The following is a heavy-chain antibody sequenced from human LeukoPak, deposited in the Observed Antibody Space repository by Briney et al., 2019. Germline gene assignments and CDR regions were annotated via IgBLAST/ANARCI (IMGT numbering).Heavy chain of an antibody. Sequence: GESLKISCKGSGFSFTSYWIAWVRQMPGKGLECMGIIYPTDSETRYSPPFQDQVTISADKSISTAYLQWNSLKASDTALYYCATAIVEVPAADHAFDIWGQGTMVIVSS. D-gene: IGHD2-2*01. CDR2: IYPTDSET. J-gene: IGHJ3*02. CDR3: ATAIVEVPAADHAFDI. V-gene: IGHV5-51*01. CDR1: GFSFTSYW.